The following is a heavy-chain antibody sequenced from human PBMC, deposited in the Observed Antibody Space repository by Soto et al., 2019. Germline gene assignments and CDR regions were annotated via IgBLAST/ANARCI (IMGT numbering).Heavy chain of an antibody. V-gene: IGHV5-51*01. Sequence: XXSLKISCKGSVYSFTSYWIGWVRQMPGKGLEWMGIXYHGEXDDRYRQSLQGXVTISADXXISTEYLKWSSLKDSDNDMYYCARQGTTRHFDYWGKGTMVTVSS. J-gene: IGHJ4*02. D-gene: IGHD1-7*01. CDR2: XYHGEXDD. CDR1: VYSFTSYW. CDR3: ARQGTTRHFDY.